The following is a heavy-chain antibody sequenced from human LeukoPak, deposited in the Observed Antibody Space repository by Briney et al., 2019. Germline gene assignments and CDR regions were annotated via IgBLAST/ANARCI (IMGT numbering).Heavy chain of an antibody. CDR2: ISYDGSNK. J-gene: IGHJ3*02. CDR3: ARAQLGDAFDI. V-gene: IGHV3-30-3*01. Sequence: GGSLRLSCAASGFTFSSYAMHWVRQAPGKGLEWVAVISYDGSNKYYADSVKGRFTISRDNSKNTLYLQMNSLRAEDTAVYYCARAQLGDAFDIWGQGTMVTVSS. D-gene: IGHD7-27*01. CDR1: GFTFSSYA.